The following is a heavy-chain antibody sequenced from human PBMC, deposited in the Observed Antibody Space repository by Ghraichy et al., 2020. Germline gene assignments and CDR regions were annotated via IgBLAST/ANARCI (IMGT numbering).Heavy chain of an antibody. CDR3: AKDLKYCGGDCYSPFDY. Sequence: GGSLRLSCAASGFTFSSYGMHWVRQAPGKGLEWVAFIRYDGSNKYYADSVKGRFTISRDNSKNTLYLQMNSLRAEDTAVYYCAKDLKYCGGDCYSPFDYWGQGTLVTVSS. D-gene: IGHD2-21*02. CDR1: GFTFSSYG. CDR2: IRYDGSNK. J-gene: IGHJ4*02. V-gene: IGHV3-30*02.